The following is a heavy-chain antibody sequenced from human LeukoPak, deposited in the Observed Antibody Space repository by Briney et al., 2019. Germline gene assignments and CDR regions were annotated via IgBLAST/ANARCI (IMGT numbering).Heavy chain of an antibody. D-gene: IGHD4-23*01. Sequence: SETLSLTCTVSGYSISSGYYWGWIRQPPGQGLEWIGSIYHSGSTYYNPSLKSRLTISADTSKNQFSLRLSSVTAADTAVYYCAAYDYGGLDDAFDIWGQGTMVTVSS. J-gene: IGHJ3*02. CDR1: GYSISSGYY. CDR3: AAYDYGGLDDAFDI. V-gene: IGHV4-38-2*02. CDR2: IYHSGST.